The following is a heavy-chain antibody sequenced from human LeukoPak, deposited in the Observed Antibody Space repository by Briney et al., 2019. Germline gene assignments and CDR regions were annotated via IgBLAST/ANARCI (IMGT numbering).Heavy chain of an antibody. CDR2: IYWDGDK. V-gene: IGHV2-5*02. CDR1: GFSLSTSGVA. CDR3: ARGPVFDY. D-gene: IGHD1-14*01. Sequence: SGPTLVNPTQTLTLTCTFSGFSLSTSGVAVGWLRQPPGKALEWLALIYWDGDKRYSPSLKSRLAITKDTSKNRVVVTMTNMDPVDTAIYYCARGPVFDYWGQGTLVTVSS. J-gene: IGHJ4*02.